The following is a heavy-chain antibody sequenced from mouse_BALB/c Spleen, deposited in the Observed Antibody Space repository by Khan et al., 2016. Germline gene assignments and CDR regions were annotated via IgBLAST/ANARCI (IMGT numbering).Heavy chain of an antibody. Sequence: QVTLKESGPGILQPSQTLSLTCSFSGFSLSTSGMGVGWIRQPSGKGLEWLAHIWLDDDTRYNPALTSRLTISKDTSSNQEFLKIASVDTADTATYYCARIDLLVYYAMDYWGQGTSVTVSS. D-gene: IGHD2-10*02. CDR3: ARIDLLVYYAMDY. V-gene: IGHV8-8*01. CDR1: GFSLSTSGMG. J-gene: IGHJ4*01. CDR2: IWLDDDT.